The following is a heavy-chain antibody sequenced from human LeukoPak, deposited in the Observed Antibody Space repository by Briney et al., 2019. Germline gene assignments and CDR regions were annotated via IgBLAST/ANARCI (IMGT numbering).Heavy chain of an antibody. CDR3: TPEAPSNGFDH. Sequence: PGGSLRLSCAASGFTFSNAWMSWVRQAPGKGLEWVGRIKSKTDGGTTDYAAPVKGRFTISRDDSKNTLYLQMNSLKTEDTAVYYCTPEAPSNGFDHWGQGTLVTVSS. D-gene: IGHD2-8*01. V-gene: IGHV3-15*01. CDR1: GFTFSNAW. CDR2: IKSKTDGGTT. J-gene: IGHJ4*02.